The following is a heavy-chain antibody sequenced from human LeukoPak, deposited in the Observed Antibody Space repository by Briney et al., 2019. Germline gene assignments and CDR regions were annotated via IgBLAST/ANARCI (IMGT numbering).Heavy chain of an antibody. D-gene: IGHD1-1*01. V-gene: IGHV3-21*01. J-gene: IGHJ4*02. CDR2: ISSSSSYI. Sequence: PGGSLRLSCAASGFTFSSYSMNWVRQAPGKGLEWVSSISSSSSYIYYADSMKGRFTISRDNAKNSLYLQMNSLRAEDTAVYYCARDEAVGWNDYWGQGTLVTVSS. CDR3: ARDEAVGWNDY. CDR1: GFTFSSYS.